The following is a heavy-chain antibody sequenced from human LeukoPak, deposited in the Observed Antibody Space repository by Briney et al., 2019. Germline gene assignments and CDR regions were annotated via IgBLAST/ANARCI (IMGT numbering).Heavy chain of an antibody. J-gene: IGHJ3*02. V-gene: IGHV5-51*01. CDR3: ARQGRIVVVTTTHDAFDI. CDR1: GYSFTTYW. Sequence: GESLNISCTGFGYSFTTYWIGWVRQMPGKGLEWMGIIYPGDSDARYSPFLQGQVTISVDKSISTAYLQWSSLKASDTAMYYCARQGRIVVVTTTHDAFDIWGQGTMVTVSS. D-gene: IGHD2-21*02. CDR2: IYPGDSDA.